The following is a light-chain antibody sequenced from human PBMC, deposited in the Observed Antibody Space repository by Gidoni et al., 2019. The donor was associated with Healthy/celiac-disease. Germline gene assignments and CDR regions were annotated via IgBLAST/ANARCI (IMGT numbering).Light chain of an antibody. CDR2: KAS. J-gene: IGKJ1*01. CDR1: QSISSW. CDR3: QQYNSYART. Sequence: DIQMTQSPSTLSASVGARVTIPGRASQSISSWLAWYQQKPGKAPKILIYKASSLESGVPSRFSGSGSGTEFTLTISSLQPDDFATYYCQQYNSYARTFGQGTKVEIK. V-gene: IGKV1-5*03.